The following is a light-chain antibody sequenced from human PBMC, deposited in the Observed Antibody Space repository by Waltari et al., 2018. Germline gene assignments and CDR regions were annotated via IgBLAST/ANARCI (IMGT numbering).Light chain of an antibody. CDR3: GTWDNSLSAGV. Sequence: QSVLTQPPSVSATPGQRVTISCSGSNSNIGINSISWYQQLPRTAPKLLIDENKKRPAGIPDGASGSKSGTSATRGITGLQTGDEADYYCGTWDNSLSAGVFGGGTKLTVL. CDR1: NSNIGINS. J-gene: IGLJ3*02. CDR2: ENK. V-gene: IGLV1-51*02.